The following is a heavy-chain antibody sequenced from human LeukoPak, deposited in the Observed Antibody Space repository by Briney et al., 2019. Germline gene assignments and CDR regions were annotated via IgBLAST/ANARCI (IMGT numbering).Heavy chain of an antibody. CDR2: ISSSSSTI. J-gene: IGHJ3*02. CDR3: ARDRDDYYDSSGYYGAFDI. Sequence: PGGTLRLSCAASGFTFSSYSMNWVRQAPGKGLEWVSYISSSSSTIYYADSVKGRFTISRDNAKNSLYLQMNSLRAEDTAVYYCARDRDDYYDSSGYYGAFDIWDQGTMVTVSS. CDR1: GFTFSSYS. D-gene: IGHD3-22*01. V-gene: IGHV3-48*01.